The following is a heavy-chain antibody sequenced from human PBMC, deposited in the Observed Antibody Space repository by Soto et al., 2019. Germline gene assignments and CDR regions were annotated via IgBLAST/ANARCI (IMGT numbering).Heavy chain of an antibody. J-gene: IGHJ3*02. D-gene: IGHD4-17*01. CDR1: GGTFSSYA. Sequence: QVQLVQSGAEVKKPGSSVKVSCKASGGTFSSYAISWVRQAPGQGLEWMGGISPIFGTANYAQKFKGRVTITADESTSTAYMELSSMRSEDTAVYYCANDYGGNFAFDIWGQGTMVTVSS. CDR3: ANDYGGNFAFDI. CDR2: ISPIFGTA. V-gene: IGHV1-69*12.